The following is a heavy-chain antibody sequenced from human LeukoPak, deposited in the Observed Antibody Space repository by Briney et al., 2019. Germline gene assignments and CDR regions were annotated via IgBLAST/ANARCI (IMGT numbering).Heavy chain of an antibody. CDR2: IIPIFGTE. CDR1: GGTFSSYA. V-gene: IGHV1-69*05. J-gene: IGHJ6*03. Sequence: ASVKVSCKASGGTFSSYAISWVRQAPGQGLEWMGGIIPIFGTENYAQKFQGRVTITTDESTSTAYMELSSLRSEDTAVYYCARGFDYSGYYYDSSGYSTPTYYMDVWGKGTTVTVPS. D-gene: IGHD3-22*01. CDR3: ARGFDYSGYYYDSSGYSTPTYYMDV.